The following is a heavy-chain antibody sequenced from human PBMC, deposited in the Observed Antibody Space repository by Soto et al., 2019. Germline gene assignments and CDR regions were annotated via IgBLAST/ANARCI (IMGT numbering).Heavy chain of an antibody. V-gene: IGHV5-51*01. D-gene: IGHD2-15*01. CDR1: GYSFTSYW. CDR2: IYPGDSDT. CDR3: ARPSTYCSGGSCYSSWGHFDY. Sequence: PGESLKISCKGSGYSFTSYWIGWVRQMPGEGLEWMGIIYPGDSDTRYSPSFQGQVTISADKSISTAYLQWSSLKASDTAMYYCARPSTYCSGGSCYSSWGHFDYWGQGTLVTVSS. J-gene: IGHJ4*02.